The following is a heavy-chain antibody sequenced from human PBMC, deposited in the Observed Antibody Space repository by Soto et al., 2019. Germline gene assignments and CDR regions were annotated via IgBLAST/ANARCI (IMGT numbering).Heavy chain of an antibody. J-gene: IGHJ6*02. CDR1: GFTFSSYG. CDR2: ISYDGSNK. V-gene: IGHV3-30*18. CDR3: AKRSMDV. Sequence: GGSLRLSCAASGFTFSSYGMHWVRQAPGKGLEWVAVISYDGSNKYYADSVKGRSTISRDNSKNTLYLQMNSLRAEDTAVYYCAKRSMDVWGQGTTVTVSS.